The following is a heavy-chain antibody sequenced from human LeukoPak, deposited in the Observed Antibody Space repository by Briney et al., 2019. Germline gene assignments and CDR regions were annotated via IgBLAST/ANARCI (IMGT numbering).Heavy chain of an antibody. D-gene: IGHD6-13*01. CDR3: ARTFSSRQCFDS. CDR2: IYSGDNT. CDR1: GFTVSSNY. V-gene: IGHV3-66*01. J-gene: IGHJ4*02. Sequence: GGSLRLSCAASGFTVSSNYMTWVRQAPGKGLEWVSFIYSGDNTHYADSVKGRFTISRDNSKNTLYLQMNSLRAEVTGVYYCARTFSSRQCFDSWGQGTLVTVSS.